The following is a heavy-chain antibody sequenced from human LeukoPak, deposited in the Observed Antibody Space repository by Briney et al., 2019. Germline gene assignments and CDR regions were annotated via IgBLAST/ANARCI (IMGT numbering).Heavy chain of an antibody. Sequence: PGGSLRLSCAASGFTFSDYYMSWIRQAPGKGLEWVSYISSSGSTIYYADSVKGRFTISRDNSKNTLYLQMNSLRAEDTAVYYCAREWEDRPASMVRGVPLGYGMDVWGQGTTVTVSS. CDR2: ISSSGSTI. D-gene: IGHD3-10*01. CDR3: AREWEDRPASMVRGVPLGYGMDV. V-gene: IGHV3-11*04. CDR1: GFTFSDYY. J-gene: IGHJ6*02.